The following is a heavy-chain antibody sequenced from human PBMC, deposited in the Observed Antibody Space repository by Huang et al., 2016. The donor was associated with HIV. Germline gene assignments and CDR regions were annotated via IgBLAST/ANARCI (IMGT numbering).Heavy chain of an antibody. Sequence: QVHLVQSGAEVKKPGPSVKVSCKASGYTFTNYDINWVRQAPGRGLEWMGCMNPNTGNTGFAQSFQGRVTMTRKTSITTAYMELTSLTSEDTAVYYCARSAYGDLDYWGLGTLVIVSS. CDR3: ARSAYGDLDY. V-gene: IGHV1-8*02. J-gene: IGHJ4*02. CDR1: GYTFTNYD. D-gene: IGHD4-17*01. CDR2: MNPNTGNT.